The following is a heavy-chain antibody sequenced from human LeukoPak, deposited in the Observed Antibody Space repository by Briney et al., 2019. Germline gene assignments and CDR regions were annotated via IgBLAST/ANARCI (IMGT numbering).Heavy chain of an antibody. J-gene: IGHJ4*02. Sequence: GRSLRLSCAASGFTFSSYAMHWVRQAPGKGLEWVAVISYDGSNKYYADSVKGRFTISRDNAKNSLYLQMNSLRAEDTAVYYCARDQSHCSSTSCPVTSFDYWGQGTLVTVSS. CDR1: GFTFSSYA. V-gene: IGHV3-30-3*01. CDR2: ISYDGSNK. CDR3: ARDQSHCSSTSCPVTSFDY. D-gene: IGHD2-2*01.